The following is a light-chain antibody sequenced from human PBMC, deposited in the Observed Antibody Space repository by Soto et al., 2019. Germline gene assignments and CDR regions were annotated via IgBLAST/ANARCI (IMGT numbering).Light chain of an antibody. Sequence: DIQMTQCPSSLSASLGDRVTISCRASQSFXNNLTWFQQKAGKAPKVLXDGASSLQRGVPSRCSGSRSGTDFTLTISSLVPEDFANYYCQQTYSTPWTFGQGTKVDIK. J-gene: IGKJ1*01. CDR3: QQTYSTPWT. V-gene: IGKV1-39*01. CDR2: GAS. CDR1: QSFXNN.